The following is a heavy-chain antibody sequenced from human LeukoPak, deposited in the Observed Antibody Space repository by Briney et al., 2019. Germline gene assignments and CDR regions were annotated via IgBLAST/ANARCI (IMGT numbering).Heavy chain of an antibody. V-gene: IGHV3-23*01. CDR1: GFTFSDYS. Sequence: GGSLRLSCAASGFTFSDYSVHWVRQAPGKGLEWVSTISGSGGSTYYADSVKGRFTISRDNSKNTLYLQMNSLRAEDTAVYYCAKVPLIAAPKHFDYWGQGTLVTVSS. CDR3: AKVPLIAAPKHFDY. J-gene: IGHJ4*02. D-gene: IGHD6-13*01. CDR2: ISGSGGST.